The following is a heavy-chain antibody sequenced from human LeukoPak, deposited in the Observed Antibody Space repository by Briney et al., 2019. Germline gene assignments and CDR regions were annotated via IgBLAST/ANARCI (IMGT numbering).Heavy chain of an antibody. V-gene: IGHV3-30*04. CDR1: GFTFSRYD. Sequence: PGGSLRLSCVGSGFTFSRYDVHWVRQAPGKGLEWVAVISDDGKKKIYADSVKGRFTISRDNSTNTLYLQMDSLRAEDTALYYCARAAAETGAFRDNWFDPWGQGTLVTVSS. CDR2: ISDDGKKK. CDR3: ARAAAETGAFRDNWFDP. D-gene: IGHD2-8*02. J-gene: IGHJ5*02.